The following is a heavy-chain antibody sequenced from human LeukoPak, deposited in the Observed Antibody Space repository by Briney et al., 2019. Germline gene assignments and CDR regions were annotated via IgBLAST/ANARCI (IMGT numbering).Heavy chain of an antibody. Sequence: GASVKVSCKASGYTFTSYGISWVRQAPGQGLEWMGWISAYNGDTNYAQKLQGRVTMATDTSTSTAYMELRSLRSDDTAVYYCARSSYNWNDFSYWGQGTLVTVSS. J-gene: IGHJ4*02. D-gene: IGHD1-1*01. CDR3: ARSSYNWNDFSY. V-gene: IGHV1-18*01. CDR1: GYTFTSYG. CDR2: ISAYNGDT.